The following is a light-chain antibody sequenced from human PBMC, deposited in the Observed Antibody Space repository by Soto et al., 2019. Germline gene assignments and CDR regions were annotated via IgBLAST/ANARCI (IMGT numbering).Light chain of an antibody. J-gene: IGKJ1*01. Sequence: DIQRTQSQSSLSASVGDRVSITCRASQSISSYLTGYQQRPGKAPRLHIDADYTLQSVVPSRITGSGSGTDFTLAILSLHPEDFAIYYCEQGYSKPGPFGQGTKVE. CDR2: ADY. V-gene: IGKV1-39*01. CDR1: QSISSY. CDR3: EQGYSKPGP.